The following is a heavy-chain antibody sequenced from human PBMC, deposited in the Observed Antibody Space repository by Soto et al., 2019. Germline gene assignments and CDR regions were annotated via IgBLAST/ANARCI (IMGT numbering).Heavy chain of an antibody. J-gene: IGHJ4*02. CDR3: TREQTSTVVTQ. CDR1: GGSMSNYY. CDR2: VYYSGST. D-gene: IGHD4-17*01. V-gene: IGHV4-59*01. Sequence: SETLSLTCTVSGGSMSNYYWSWIRQPPGKGLEWIGCVYYSGSTNYNPSLESRVTISVDTSKNQFSLKLSSVTAADTAVYYCTREQTSTVVTQWGQGTLVTVSS.